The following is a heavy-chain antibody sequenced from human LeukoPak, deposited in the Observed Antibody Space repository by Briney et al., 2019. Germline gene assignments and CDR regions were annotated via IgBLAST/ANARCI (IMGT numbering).Heavy chain of an antibody. CDR3: AKDAPLNYGMDV. Sequence: PGGSLRLSCAASRFTFSTYGMHWVRQAPGKGLEWVAVISYDGSNKYYADSVKGRFTISRDNAKNSLYLQMNSLRAEDTALYYCAKDAPLNYGMDVWGQGTTVTVSS. CDR1: RFTFSTYG. CDR2: ISYDGSNK. J-gene: IGHJ6*02. V-gene: IGHV3-30*18.